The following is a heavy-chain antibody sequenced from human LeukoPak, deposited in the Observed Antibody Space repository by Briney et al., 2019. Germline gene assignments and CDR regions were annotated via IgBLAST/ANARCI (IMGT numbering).Heavy chain of an antibody. V-gene: IGHV3-23*01. CDR2: VTSGGLT. CDR1: GFTSTTYV. J-gene: IGHJ3*02. D-gene: IGHD3-3*02. Sequence: PGGSLRLSCAASGFTSTTYVMGWVRQAPGKGLEWVSAVTSGGLTYYADSLKGRLTISRDNPKNTVYLQMSSLRVEDTAVYFCAKDRLATALTGAFDIWGQGTLLTVSS. CDR3: AKDRLATALTGAFDI.